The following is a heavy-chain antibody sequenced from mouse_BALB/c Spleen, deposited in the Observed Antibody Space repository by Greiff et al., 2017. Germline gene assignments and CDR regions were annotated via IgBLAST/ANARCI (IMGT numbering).Heavy chain of an antibody. CDR1: GFSFTSYG. J-gene: IGHJ4*01. CDR2: IWSGGST. CDR3: DRNPSYAVDY. Sequence: QVQLQQSGPGLVQPSQCLSITCTASGFSFTSYGVHWVRQSPGKGLEWLGVIWSGGSTDYNAAFIPRLSISKDNSKSQVFFKMNSLQANDTAIYYCDRNPSYAVDYWGQGTSVTVSA. V-gene: IGHV2-2*02.